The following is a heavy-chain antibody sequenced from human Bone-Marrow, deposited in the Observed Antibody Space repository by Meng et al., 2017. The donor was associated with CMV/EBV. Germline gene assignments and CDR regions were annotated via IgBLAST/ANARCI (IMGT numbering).Heavy chain of an antibody. V-gene: IGHV3-13*01. CDR3: ARGLRAAAAHDAFDI. CDR1: GFTFSNYD. CDR2: IGTAGDT. J-gene: IGHJ3*02. D-gene: IGHD6-13*01. Sequence: GGSLRLSCAASGFTFSNYDMHWVRQATGKGLEWVSTIGTAGDTYYPSSVKGRFTVSRENAKNSLYLQMNSLRAGDTAVYYCARGLRAAAAHDAFDIWGQGTMVTVS.